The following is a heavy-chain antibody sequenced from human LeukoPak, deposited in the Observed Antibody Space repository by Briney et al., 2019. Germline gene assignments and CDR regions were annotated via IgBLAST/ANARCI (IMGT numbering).Heavy chain of an antibody. D-gene: IGHD3-22*01. CDR3: ARPLVSITMIVVVITTSPGNEAEYFQH. Sequence: GKSLKISRKGSGYSFTSYWIDWVRQMPGKGLEWMGIIYPGDSDTRYSPSFQGHVTTAADKSISTAYLQWSSLKASDTAMYYCARPLVSITMIVVVITTSPGNEAEYFQHWGQGTLVTVSS. J-gene: IGHJ1*01. CDR2: IYPGDSDT. CDR1: GYSFTSYW. V-gene: IGHV5-51*01.